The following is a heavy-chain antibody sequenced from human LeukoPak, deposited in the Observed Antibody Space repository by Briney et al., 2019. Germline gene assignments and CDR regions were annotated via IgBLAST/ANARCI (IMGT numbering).Heavy chain of an antibody. CDR1: GFTFSNAW. J-gene: IGHJ4*02. D-gene: IGHD2-15*01. CDR2: IKSKTDGGTT. Sequence: GGSLRLSCAASGFTFSNAWMSWVRQAPGKGLEWVGRIKSKTDGGTTDYAAPVKGRFTISRDNSKNTLYLQMNSLRAEDTAVYYCAKDSDAVAVHYWGQGTLVTVSS. CDR3: AKDSDAVAVHY. V-gene: IGHV3-15*01.